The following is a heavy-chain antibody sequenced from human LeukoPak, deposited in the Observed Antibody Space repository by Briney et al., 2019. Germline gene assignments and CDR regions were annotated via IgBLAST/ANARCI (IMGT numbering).Heavy chain of an antibody. Sequence: ASETLSLTCTVSGGSISSYYWSWIRQPPGKGLEWIGSIYYSGSTYYNPSLKSRVTISVDTSKNQFSLKLSSVTAADTAVYYCARRQWLVGDYWGQGTLVTVSS. D-gene: IGHD6-19*01. CDR2: IYYSGST. CDR3: ARRQWLVGDY. CDR1: GGSISSYY. V-gene: IGHV4-59*05. J-gene: IGHJ4*02.